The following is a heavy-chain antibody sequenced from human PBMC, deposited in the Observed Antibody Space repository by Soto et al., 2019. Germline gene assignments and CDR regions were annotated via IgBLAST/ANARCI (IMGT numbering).Heavy chain of an antibody. J-gene: IGHJ6*02. CDR3: ARIHSITWGSYFYGMDV. V-gene: IGHV2-26*01. CDR2: IFSNDEK. Sequence: QVTLKESGPVLVKHSETLTLTCSVSGFSLSDTTMGVSWIRQPPRKALEWLAHIFSNDEKSYSTSLKTRLTISKDTSRSQVVLTMTNMDPVDTATYYCARIHSITWGSYFYGMDVWGQGTTVTVSS. CDR1: GFSLSDTTMG. D-gene: IGHD3-16*01.